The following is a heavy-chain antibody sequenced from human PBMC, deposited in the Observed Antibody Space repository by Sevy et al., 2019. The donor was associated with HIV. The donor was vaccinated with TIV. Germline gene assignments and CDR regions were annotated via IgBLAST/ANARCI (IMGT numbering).Heavy chain of an antibody. D-gene: IGHD3-3*01. CDR3: ATGFRRVLWTSQHWFAS. CDR2: INHSGTI. V-gene: IGHV4-34*01. J-gene: IGHJ5*01. CDR1: GGSFTSHF. Sequence: SETLSLTCAVYGGSFTSHFWNWIRQPPGKGLEWIGEINHSGTINYNPVLKSRVSMSLDMSKNQISLKLTSVTAADTAVYYCATGFRRVLWTSQHWFASWGQGNLVTFSS.